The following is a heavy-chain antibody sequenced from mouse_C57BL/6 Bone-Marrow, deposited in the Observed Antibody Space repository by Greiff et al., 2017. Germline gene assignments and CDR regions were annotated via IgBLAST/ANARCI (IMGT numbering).Heavy chain of an antibody. CDR1: GYTFTSTW. J-gene: IGHJ4*01. V-gene: IGHV1-55*01. CDR3: ARGRMDY. CDR2: IYPGSGST. Sequence: QAQLQQLGAELVKPGASVKMSCKASGYTFTSTWITWVKQRPGQGLEWIGDIYPGSGSTNYNEKFKSKATLTVDTSSSTAYMQLSSLTSEDSAVYYCARGRMDYWGQGTSVTVSS.